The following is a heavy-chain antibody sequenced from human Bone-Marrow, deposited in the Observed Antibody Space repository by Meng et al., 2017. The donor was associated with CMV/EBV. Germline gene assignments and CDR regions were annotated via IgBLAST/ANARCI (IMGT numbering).Heavy chain of an antibody. J-gene: IGHJ4*02. CDR2: INANRGGT. CDR1: GYTFTSYG. Sequence: ASVKVSCKASGYTFTSYGISWVRQAPGQGLEWMGWINANRGGTSYAQKFQGRVTMTRDTSISTAYMELSRLTSDDTAVYYCAPEVADTHYFDYWGQGTLVTVSS. CDR3: APEVADTHYFDY. V-gene: IGHV1-2*02. D-gene: IGHD3-16*01.